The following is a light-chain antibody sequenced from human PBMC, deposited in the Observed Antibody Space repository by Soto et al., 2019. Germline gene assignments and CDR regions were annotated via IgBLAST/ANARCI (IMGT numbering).Light chain of an antibody. CDR2: GAS. CDR3: QNHGAT. CDR1: QSVSSSD. V-gene: IGKV3-20*01. J-gene: IGKJ1*01. Sequence: IVLTQSPGTLSLSPGERATLSCRVSQSVSSSDLAWYQHKPGQAPRLLIYGASSRATGIPDRFSGSGSGTEFTLTISGREPEDSAIYYCQNHGATFGQGTNVEIK.